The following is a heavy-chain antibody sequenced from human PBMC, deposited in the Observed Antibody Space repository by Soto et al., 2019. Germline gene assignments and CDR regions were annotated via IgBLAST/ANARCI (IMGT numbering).Heavy chain of an antibody. Sequence: QVQLVQSGAEVKKPGSSVKVSCKASGGTFSSYAISWVRQAPGQGLEWMGGIIPIFGTANYAQKFQGRVTITADESTSTAYMELSSLRSDDTAVYYCARDPSYYVDNWLDPWGQGTLVTVSS. CDR1: GGTFSSYA. CDR3: ARDPSYYVDNWLDP. V-gene: IGHV1-69*01. D-gene: IGHD1-26*01. J-gene: IGHJ5*02. CDR2: IIPIFGTA.